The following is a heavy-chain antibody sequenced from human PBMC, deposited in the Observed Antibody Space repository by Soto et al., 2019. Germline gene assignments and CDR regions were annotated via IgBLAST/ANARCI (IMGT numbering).Heavy chain of an antibody. CDR3: ARDWSYDFWSGYYRYYYYYYGMDV. V-gene: IGHV1-18*01. CDR2: ISAYNGNT. Sequence: ASVKVSCKASGYTFTSYGISWERQAPGQGLEWLGWISAYNGNTNYAQKLQGRVTMTTDTSTSTAYMELRSLRSDDTAVYYCARDWSYDFWSGYYRYYYYYYGMDVWGQGTTVTVSS. J-gene: IGHJ6*02. D-gene: IGHD3-3*01. CDR1: GYTFTSYG.